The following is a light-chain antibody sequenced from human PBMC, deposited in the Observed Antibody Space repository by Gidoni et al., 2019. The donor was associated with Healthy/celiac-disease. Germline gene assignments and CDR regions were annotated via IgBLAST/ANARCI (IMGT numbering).Light chain of an antibody. Sequence: DIPLTPSPSSLSASVGDRVTLTCQASQDISNYLNWYQQKPGKAPKLLIYDASNLETGVPSRFSGSGSGTDFTFTISSLQPEDIATYYCQQYDNLPLTFGGGTKVEIK. CDR1: QDISNY. J-gene: IGKJ4*01. CDR3: QQYDNLPLT. V-gene: IGKV1-33*01. CDR2: DAS.